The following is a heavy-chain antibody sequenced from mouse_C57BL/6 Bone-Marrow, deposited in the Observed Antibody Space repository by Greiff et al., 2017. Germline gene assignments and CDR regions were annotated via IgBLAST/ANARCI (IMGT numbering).Heavy chain of an antibody. CDR1: GFTFSDYY. CDR2: INYDGSST. Sequence: EVQLVESEGGLVQPGSSMKLSCTASGFTFSDYYMAWVRQVPEKGLEWVANINYDGSSTYYLDSLKSRFIISRDNAKNILYLQMSSLKSEDTATYYCATYGNYGFAYWGQGTLVTVSA. CDR3: ATYGNYGFAY. J-gene: IGHJ3*01. V-gene: IGHV5-16*01. D-gene: IGHD2-1*01.